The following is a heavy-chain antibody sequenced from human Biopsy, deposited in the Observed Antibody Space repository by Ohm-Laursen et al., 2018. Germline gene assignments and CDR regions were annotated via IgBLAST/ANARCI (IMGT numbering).Heavy chain of an antibody. D-gene: IGHD5-24*01. V-gene: IGHV4-61*01. CDR3: ASAGYNPDWNFDL. CDR1: GASVTSGSYY. J-gene: IGHJ2*01. Sequence: SETLSLTCTVSGASVTSGSYYWSWIRQPPGKALEWIGYIYFTGRTSYNPSLKSRVTMSVNTSKKQFSLRLSSVTAADTAVYYCASAGYNPDWNFDLWGRCTRVTVSS. CDR2: IYFTGRT.